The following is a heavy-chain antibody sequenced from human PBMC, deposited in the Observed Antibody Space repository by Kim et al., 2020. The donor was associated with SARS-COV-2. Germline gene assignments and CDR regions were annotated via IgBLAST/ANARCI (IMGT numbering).Heavy chain of an antibody. J-gene: IGHJ4*02. D-gene: IGHD3-22*01. CDR2: NT. V-gene: IGHV1-18*01. Sequence: NTNYAQKLQGRVTMTTDTSTSTAYMELRSLRSDDTAVYYCARDRSGYLDYWGQGTLVTVSS. CDR3: ARDRSGYLDY.